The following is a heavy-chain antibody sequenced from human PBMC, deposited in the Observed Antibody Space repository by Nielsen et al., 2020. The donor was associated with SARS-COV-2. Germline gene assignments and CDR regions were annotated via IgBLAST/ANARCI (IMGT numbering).Heavy chain of an antibody. CDR3: ARGGYYYDSSGYLRGGAFDI. Sequence: GESLKISCKGSQYSFISYCIAWVRQMPGKGLEWMGIICPGGSDTTYSPSFQGQGTIPADKSISTAYLQWSSLKASDTAMYYCARGGYYYDSSGYLRGGAFDIWGQGTMVTVSS. J-gene: IGHJ3*02. D-gene: IGHD3-22*01. V-gene: IGHV5-51*01. CDR2: ICPGGSDT. CDR1: QYSFISYC.